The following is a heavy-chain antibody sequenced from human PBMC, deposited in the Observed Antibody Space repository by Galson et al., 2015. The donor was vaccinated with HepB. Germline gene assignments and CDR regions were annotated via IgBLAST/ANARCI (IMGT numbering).Heavy chain of an antibody. CDR1: GGTFSSYA. CDR2: IIPIFGTA. V-gene: IGHV1-69*13. J-gene: IGHJ4*02. CDR3: CNTNYYDSSGYYAPVDY. D-gene: IGHD3-22*01. Sequence: SVKVSCKASGGTFSSYAISWVRQAPGQGLEWMGGIIPIFGTANYAQKFQGRVTITADESTSTAYMELSSLRSEDTAVYYCCNTNYYDSSGYYAPVDYWGQGTLVTVSS.